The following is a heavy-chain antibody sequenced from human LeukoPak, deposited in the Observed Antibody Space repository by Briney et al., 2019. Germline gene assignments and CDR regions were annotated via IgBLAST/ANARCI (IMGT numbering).Heavy chain of an antibody. CDR3: ARHISDDFWSGNDY. D-gene: IGHD3-3*01. V-gene: IGHV4-38-2*01. CDR2: IYHSGST. J-gene: IGHJ4*02. Sequence: PSDTLSLTCAVSGYSISSGYYWGWIRPPPGKGLEWIGSIYHSGSTYYTPSLKSRVTISVDTSKNQFSLKLSSVTAADTAVYYWARHISDDFWSGNDYWGQGTLVTVSS. CDR1: GYSISSGYY.